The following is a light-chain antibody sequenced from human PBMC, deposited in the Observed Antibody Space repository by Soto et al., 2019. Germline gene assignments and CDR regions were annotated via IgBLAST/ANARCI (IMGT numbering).Light chain of an antibody. V-gene: IGKV1-6*01. J-gene: IGKJ1*01. CDR1: QGISNE. Sequence: IQMTQSPTALSASVGDRVTITCRASQGISNELGWYQQRPGKAPKVLIYGASNFQSGVPSRFSGSASGTDFTLTISSLQPEDFATYYCLQDYTYPWTFGQGTKVDIK. CDR2: GAS. CDR3: LQDYTYPWT.